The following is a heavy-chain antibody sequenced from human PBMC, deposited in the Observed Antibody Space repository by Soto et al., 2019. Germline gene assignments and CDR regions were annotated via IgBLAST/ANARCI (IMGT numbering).Heavy chain of an antibody. CDR3: ARGSIAVAASSTNFDY. J-gene: IGHJ4*02. V-gene: IGHV4-59*01. CDR1: GGSISSYY. D-gene: IGHD6-19*01. CDR2: IYYSGST. Sequence: SETLSLTCTVSGGSISSYYWSWIRQPPGKGLEWIGYIYYSGSTNYNPSLKSRVTISVDTSKNQFSLKLSSVTAADTAVYYCARGSIAVAASSTNFDYWGQGTLVTVSS.